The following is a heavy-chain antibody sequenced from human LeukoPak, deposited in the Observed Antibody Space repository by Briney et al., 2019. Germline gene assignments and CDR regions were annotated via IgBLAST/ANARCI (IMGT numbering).Heavy chain of an antibody. V-gene: IGHV4-59*01. CDR1: GGSISSYY. CDR2: IYYSGST. J-gene: IGHJ6*02. CDR3: ATAYYYGMDV. D-gene: IGHD6-25*01. Sequence: SETLSLTCTVSGGSISSYYWSWIRQPPGKGLEWIGYIYYSGSTNYNPSLKSRVTISVDTSKNQFSLKLSSVTAADTAVYYCATAYYYGMDVWGQGTTVTVSS.